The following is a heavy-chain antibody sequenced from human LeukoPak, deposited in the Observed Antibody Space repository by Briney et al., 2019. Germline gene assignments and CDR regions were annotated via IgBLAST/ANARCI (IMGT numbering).Heavy chain of an antibody. CDR2: IYSGGST. J-gene: IGHJ6*02. CDR1: GFTVSSNY. V-gene: IGHV3-53*01. Sequence: PGGSLRLSCAASGFTVSSNYMSWVRQAPGKGLEWVSVIYSGGSTYYADSVKGRFTISRDDSKNTAYLQMNSLLTEDTAVYYCARGRWPYPSMDVWGQGTTVTVSS. CDR3: ARGRWPYPSMDV. D-gene: IGHD5-24*01.